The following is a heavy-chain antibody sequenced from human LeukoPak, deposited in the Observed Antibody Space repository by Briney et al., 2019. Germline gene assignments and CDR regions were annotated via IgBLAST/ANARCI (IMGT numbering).Heavy chain of an antibody. CDR1: GFTFSSYA. Sequence: GGSLRLSCSASGFTFSSYAMSWVRQAAGKGLEWVVSISGRGITTYDADSVKGRFTISRDNSKNSLYLQMNSLRAEDTAVYYCAKGIYSSVWSYLDDWGHGTL. CDR3: AKGIYSSVWSYLDD. V-gene: IGHV3-23*01. D-gene: IGHD6-19*01. CDR2: ISGRGITT. J-gene: IGHJ4*01.